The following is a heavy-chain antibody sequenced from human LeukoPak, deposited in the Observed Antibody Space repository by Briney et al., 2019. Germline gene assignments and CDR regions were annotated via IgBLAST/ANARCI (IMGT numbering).Heavy chain of an antibody. V-gene: IGHV6-1*01. J-gene: IGHJ4*02. CDR2: TYYRSKWYN. Sequence: SQTLSLTCAISGDSVSSNSAAWNRIRQSPSRGLEWLGRTYYRSKWYNDYAVSVKSRITINPGTSKNQFSLQLNSVTPEDTAVYYCARASSGYYYLFDYWGQGTLVTVSS. CDR1: GDSVSSNSAA. CDR3: ARASSGYYYLFDY. D-gene: IGHD3-22*01.